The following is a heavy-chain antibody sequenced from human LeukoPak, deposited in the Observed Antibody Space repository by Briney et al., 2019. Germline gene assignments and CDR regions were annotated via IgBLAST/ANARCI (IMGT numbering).Heavy chain of an antibody. D-gene: IGHD1-26*01. CDR1: GYTFTGYY. Sequence: ASVKVSCKASGYTFTGYYMHWVRQALGQGLEWMGWINPNSGGTNYAQKFQGRVTMTRDTSISIAYMELSRLRSDDTAVYYCASRGELVSGSYDAFDIWGQGTMVTVSS. CDR3: ASRGELVSGSYDAFDI. J-gene: IGHJ3*02. V-gene: IGHV1-2*02. CDR2: INPNSGGT.